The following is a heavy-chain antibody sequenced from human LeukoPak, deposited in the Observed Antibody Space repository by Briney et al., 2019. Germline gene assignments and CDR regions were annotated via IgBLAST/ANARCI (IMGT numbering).Heavy chain of an antibody. D-gene: IGHD6-13*01. V-gene: IGHV4-61*02. CDR3: ARQSRQQLGYYYYYYMDV. CDR1: GGSISSGSYY. J-gene: IGHJ6*03. CDR2: IYTSGST. Sequence: SETLSLTCTVSGGSISSGSYYWNWIRQPAGKGLEWIGRIYTSGSTNYNPSLKSRVTISVDTSKSQFSLKLSSVTAADTAVYYCARQSRQQLGYYYYYYMDVWGKGTTVTISS.